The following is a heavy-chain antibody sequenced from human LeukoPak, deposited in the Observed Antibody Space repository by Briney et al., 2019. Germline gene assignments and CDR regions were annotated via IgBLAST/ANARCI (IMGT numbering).Heavy chain of an antibody. J-gene: IGHJ4*02. D-gene: IGHD3-22*01. CDR3: AKDYYYDSSYFDC. CDR2: INTDESST. V-gene: IGHV3-74*01. Sequence: PGGSLRLSCAASGFTFSSYWMHWVRQAPGKGLVWVSRINTDESSTRYADSVKGRFTISRDNAKNSLYLQMNSLRAEDTALYYCAKDYYYDSSYFDCWGQGTLVTVSS. CDR1: GFTFSSYW.